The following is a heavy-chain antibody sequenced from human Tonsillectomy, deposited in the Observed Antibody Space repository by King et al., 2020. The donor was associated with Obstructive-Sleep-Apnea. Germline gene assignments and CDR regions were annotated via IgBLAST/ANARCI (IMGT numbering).Heavy chain of an antibody. CDR3: AKVSVGVLDY. CDR2: IIVSGST. Sequence: VQLVESGGGLVQPGGSLRLSCAASGFAFSSYAMSWVRQAPGGGLEWVSAIIVSGSTFYADSVKGRFTISRDNSRNTLYLQMNSLRAEDTALFYCAKVSVGVLDYWGQGILVTVSS. D-gene: IGHD1-26*01. V-gene: IGHV3-23*04. J-gene: IGHJ4*02. CDR1: GFAFSSYA.